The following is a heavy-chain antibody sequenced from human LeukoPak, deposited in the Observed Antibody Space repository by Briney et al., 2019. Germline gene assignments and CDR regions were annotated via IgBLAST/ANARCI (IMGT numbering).Heavy chain of an antibody. Sequence: GGSLRLSCAASGFTFSSYAMHWVRQAPGKGLEWVAVISYDGSNKYYADSVKGRFTISRDNSKNTLYLQMNSLRAEDTAVYYCARDHRGYCSSTSCYRLGFDYWGQGTLVTVSS. D-gene: IGHD2-2*02. CDR1: GFTFSSYA. J-gene: IGHJ4*02. CDR3: ARDHRGYCSSTSCYRLGFDY. CDR2: ISYDGSNK. V-gene: IGHV3-30*04.